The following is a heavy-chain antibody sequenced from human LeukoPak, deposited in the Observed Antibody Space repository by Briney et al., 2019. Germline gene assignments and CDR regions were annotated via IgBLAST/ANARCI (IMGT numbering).Heavy chain of an antibody. CDR3: ARGAYYDILTGYETVDAFDI. V-gene: IGHV1-46*01. CDR1: GYTFTSYY. J-gene: IGHJ3*02. D-gene: IGHD3-9*01. CDR2: INPSGGST. Sequence: GASVKVSCKASGYTFTSYYMHWVRQAPGQGLEWMGIINPSGGSTSYAQKLQGRVTMTTDTSTNTAYMELRSLRSDDTAVYYCARGAYYDILTGYETVDAFDIWGQGTMVTVSS.